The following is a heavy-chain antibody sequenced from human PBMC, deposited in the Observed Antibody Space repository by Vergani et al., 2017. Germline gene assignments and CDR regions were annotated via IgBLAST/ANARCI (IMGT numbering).Heavy chain of an antibody. Sequence: QLVESGGGWVQPGGSLRLSCVVSGFDFSSYIMNWVRQAPGKGLEWVSFVSTGTKSQSYAESVKGRFTISRDSAKNSLYLQMDSLRAEDTAVYYCARENIVVGVSEYWGQGTLVTVSS. D-gene: IGHD2-2*01. CDR3: ARENIVVGVSEY. J-gene: IGHJ4*02. CDR2: VSTGTKSQ. V-gene: IGHV3-48*01. CDR1: GFDFSSYI.